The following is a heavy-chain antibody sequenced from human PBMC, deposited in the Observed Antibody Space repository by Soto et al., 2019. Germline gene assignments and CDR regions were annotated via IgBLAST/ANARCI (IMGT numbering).Heavy chain of an antibody. CDR2: LSCSGGST. J-gene: IGHJ4*02. CDR1: GFSFHTYA. V-gene: IGHV3-23*01. CDR3: AKDLRGWGFFYX. D-gene: IGHD3-16*01. Sequence: GGSLRLSFAASGFSFHTYAMGWVRQAPGKGLEWVSSLSCSGGSTNYADSVKGRLTISIDNSKDKLYLQMNNLRAEDTAMYYCAKDLRGWGFFYXWGLGTLVPVSX.